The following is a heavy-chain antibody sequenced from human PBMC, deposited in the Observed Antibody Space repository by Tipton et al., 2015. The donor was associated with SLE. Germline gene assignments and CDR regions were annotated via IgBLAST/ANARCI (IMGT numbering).Heavy chain of an antibody. Sequence: TLSLTCVVSGGSISSSNWWTWVRQPPGKGLEWIGEIYHTENTNYNPSLKSRVSISVDTSKNQFSLQLTSVTAADTASYYCARESFTNDFYYYMDVWGKGTTVTVSS. CDR2: IYHTENT. J-gene: IGHJ6*03. CDR1: GGSISSSNW. V-gene: IGHV4-4*02. D-gene: IGHD2-8*01. CDR3: ARESFTNDFYYYMDV.